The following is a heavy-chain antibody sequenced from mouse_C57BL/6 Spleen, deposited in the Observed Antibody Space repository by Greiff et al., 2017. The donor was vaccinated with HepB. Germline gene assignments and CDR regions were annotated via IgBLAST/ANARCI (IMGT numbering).Heavy chain of an antibody. Sequence: QVQLKQSGAELVKPGASVKISCKASGYAFSSYWMNWVKQRPGKGLEWIGQIYPGDGDTNYNGKFKGKATLTADKSSSTAYMQLSSLTSEDSAVYFCARGGIYYDYDWFAYWGQGTLVTVSA. J-gene: IGHJ3*01. V-gene: IGHV1-80*01. CDR1: GYAFSSYW. CDR3: ARGGIYYDYDWFAY. D-gene: IGHD2-4*01. CDR2: IYPGDGDT.